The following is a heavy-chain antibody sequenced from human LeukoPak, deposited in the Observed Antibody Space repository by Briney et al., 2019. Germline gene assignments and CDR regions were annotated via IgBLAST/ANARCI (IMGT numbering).Heavy chain of an antibody. CDR1: GGSISSGDYY. CDR3: ARVSVATEFNY. D-gene: IGHD1-26*01. CDR2: IYYSGST. J-gene: IGHJ4*02. V-gene: IGHV4-30-4*02. Sequence: SETLSLTCTVSGGSISSGDYYWSWIRQPPGKGLEWIGYIYYSGSTYYNPSLKSRVTISVDTSKNQFSLKLSSVTAADTAVYYCARVSVATEFNYWGQGTQVTVSS.